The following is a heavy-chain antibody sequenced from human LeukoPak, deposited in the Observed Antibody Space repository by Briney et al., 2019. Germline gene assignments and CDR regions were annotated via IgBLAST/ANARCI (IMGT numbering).Heavy chain of an antibody. J-gene: IGHJ4*02. CDR2: ISYDGTNK. CDR1: GFTFDAYP. Sequence: GGSLRLSCAASGFTFDAYPMHWVRQAPGKGLEWVAIISYDGTNKFYAASVKGRFTISRDNSKNTLYLQMNSLRPEDTTMYYCARDQRRGGSYPYYFDYWGQGTLVTVSS. D-gene: IGHD1-26*01. CDR3: ARDQRRGGSYPYYFDY. V-gene: IGHV3-30-3*01.